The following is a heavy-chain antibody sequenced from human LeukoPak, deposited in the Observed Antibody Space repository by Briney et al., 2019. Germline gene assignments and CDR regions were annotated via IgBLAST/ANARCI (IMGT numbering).Heavy chain of an antibody. Sequence: ASVKVSCKASGYTFTNYGISWVRQAPGQGLEWMGWISAYNGNTNYAQKLQGRVTMTTDTSTNTAYVELRSLRFDDTAVYYCARVGSYCTTISCFDYWGQGTLVTVSS. CDR3: ARVGSYCTTISCFDY. CDR2: ISAYNGNT. D-gene: IGHD2-8*01. CDR1: GYTFTNYG. J-gene: IGHJ4*02. V-gene: IGHV1-18*01.